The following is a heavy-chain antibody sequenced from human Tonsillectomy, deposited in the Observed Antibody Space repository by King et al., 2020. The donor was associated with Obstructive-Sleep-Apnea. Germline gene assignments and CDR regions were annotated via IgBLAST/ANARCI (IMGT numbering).Heavy chain of an antibody. CDR3: AKDRIAVAHRGAFDI. J-gene: IGHJ3*02. CDR2: ISWNSGSI. D-gene: IGHD6-19*01. V-gene: IGHV3-9*01. Sequence: VQLVESGGGLVQPGRSLRLSCAASGFTFDDYAMHWVRQAPGKGLEWVSGISWNSGSIGYADSVKGRFTISRDNAKNSLYLQMNSLRAEDTALYYCAKDRIAVAHRGAFDIWGQGTMVTVSS. CDR1: GFTFDDYA.